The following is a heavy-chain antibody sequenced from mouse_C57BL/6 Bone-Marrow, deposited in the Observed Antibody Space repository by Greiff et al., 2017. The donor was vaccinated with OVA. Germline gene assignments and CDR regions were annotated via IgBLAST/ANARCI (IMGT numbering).Heavy chain of an antibody. J-gene: IGHJ3*01. V-gene: IGHV1-81*01. CDR3: ARSDYYYGSSPFAY. D-gene: IGHD1-1*01. CDR2: IYPRSGNT. Sequence: QVQLKQSGAELARPGASVKLSCKASGYTFTSYGISWVKQRTGQGLEWIGEIYPRSGNTYYNEKFKGKATLTADKSSSTAYMELRSLTSEDSAVYFCARSDYYYGSSPFAYWGQGTLVTVS. CDR1: GYTFTSYG.